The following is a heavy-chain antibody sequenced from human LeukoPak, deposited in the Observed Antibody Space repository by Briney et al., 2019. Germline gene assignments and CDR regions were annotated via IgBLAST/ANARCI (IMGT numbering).Heavy chain of an antibody. J-gene: IGHJ4*02. D-gene: IGHD1-26*01. CDR2: ISYDGSNK. CDR1: GFTFSSYG. V-gene: IGHV3-30*18. Sequence: GGSLRLSCAASGFTFSSYGMHWVRQAPGKGLEWVAVISYDGSNKYYADSVKGRFTISRDNSKNTLSLQMNSLRAVDTAVYYCAKDPYIVGATTIYYFDYWGQGTLVTVSS. CDR3: AKDPYIVGATTIYYFDY.